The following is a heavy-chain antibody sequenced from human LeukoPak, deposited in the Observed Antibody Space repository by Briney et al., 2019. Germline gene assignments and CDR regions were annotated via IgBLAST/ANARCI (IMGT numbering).Heavy chain of an antibody. J-gene: IGHJ4*02. D-gene: IGHD4-17*01. V-gene: IGHV3-33*01. Sequence: TGGSLRLSCAASGLTFSTYAMHWVRQAPGKGLEWVAVIWYDRTNKYYADSVKGRFTISRDNSKNTLYLQMSSLRAEDTAVYYCARDRLTTVTTFHFDYWGQGTLVTVSS. CDR3: ARDRLTTVTTFHFDY. CDR2: IWYDRTNK. CDR1: GLTFSTYA.